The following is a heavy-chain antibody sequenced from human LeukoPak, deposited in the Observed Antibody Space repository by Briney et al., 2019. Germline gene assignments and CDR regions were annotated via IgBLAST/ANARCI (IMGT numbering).Heavy chain of an antibody. CDR1: GFTFSNYW. J-gene: IGHJ4*02. CDR2: IKQDGSEK. V-gene: IGHV3-7*05. Sequence: GGSLRLSCVASGFTFSNYWMSWVRQAPGKGLEWVANIKQDGSEKYYVDSVKGRFAISRDNAKNSLYLQMDSLRAEDTAVYYCARAGYYYDSSGYAGLDYWGQGTLVTVSS. CDR3: ARAGYYYDSSGYAGLDY. D-gene: IGHD3-22*01.